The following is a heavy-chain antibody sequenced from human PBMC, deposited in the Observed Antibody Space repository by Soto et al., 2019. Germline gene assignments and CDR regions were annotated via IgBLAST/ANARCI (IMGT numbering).Heavy chain of an antibody. CDR2: INHSGST. Sequence: SETLSLTCAVYGGSFSGYYWSWIRQPPGKGLEWIGEINHSGSTNYNPSLKSRVTISVDTSKNQFSLKLSSVTAADTAVYYCARGELLWFGSFDYWGQGTLVTVSS. J-gene: IGHJ4*02. CDR1: GGSFSGYY. D-gene: IGHD3-10*01. V-gene: IGHV4-34*01. CDR3: ARGELLWFGSFDY.